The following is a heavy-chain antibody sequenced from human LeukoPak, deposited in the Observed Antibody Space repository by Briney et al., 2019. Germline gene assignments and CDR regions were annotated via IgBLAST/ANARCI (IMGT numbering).Heavy chain of an antibody. Sequence: SQTLSLTCTVSGGSISSGSYYWSWIRQPAGKSLEWIGRIYTSGNTNYNPSLKSRVTISLDTSKNQFSLKLSSVTAADTAVYYYASVYDFRSGGRYDAFDIWGQGTMVTVSS. J-gene: IGHJ3*02. D-gene: IGHD3-3*01. V-gene: IGHV4-61*02. CDR2: IYTSGNT. CDR1: GGSISSGSYY. CDR3: ASVYDFRSGGRYDAFDI.